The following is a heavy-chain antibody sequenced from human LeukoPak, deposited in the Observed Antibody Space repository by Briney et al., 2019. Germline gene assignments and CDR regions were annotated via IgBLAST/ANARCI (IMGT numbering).Heavy chain of an antibody. CDR1: GFTFGDYA. CDR3: TRVNYDILTGYYRIDY. D-gene: IGHD3-9*01. CDR2: IRSKAYGGTT. J-gene: IGHJ4*02. V-gene: IGHV3-49*04. Sequence: GGSLRLSCTASGFTFGDYAMSWVRQAPGKGLEWVGFIRSKAYGGTTEYAASVKGRFTILRDDSKSIAYLQMNSLKTEDTAVYYRTRVNYDILTGYYRIDYWGQGTLVTVSS.